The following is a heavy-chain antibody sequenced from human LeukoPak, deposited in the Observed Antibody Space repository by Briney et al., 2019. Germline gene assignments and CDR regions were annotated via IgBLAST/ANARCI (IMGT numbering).Heavy chain of an antibody. J-gene: IGHJ4*02. CDR1: GYSFASYC. V-gene: IGHV5-51*01. CDR3: ARHRGYNYGYSDY. Sequence: GESLKISCKGSGYSFASYCIGWVRQMPGKGLEWMAIIYPGDSETKYSPSFQGQVTISVDKSISTAYLQWSSLKASDTATYYCARHRGYNYGYSDYWGQGTLVTVSS. D-gene: IGHD5-18*01. CDR2: IYPGDSET.